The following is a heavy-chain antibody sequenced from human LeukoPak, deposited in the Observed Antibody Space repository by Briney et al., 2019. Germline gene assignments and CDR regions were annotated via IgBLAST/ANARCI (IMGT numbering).Heavy chain of an antibody. J-gene: IGHJ4*02. CDR2: ISYDGSNK. D-gene: IGHD3-3*01. Sequence: GGSLRLSCAASGFTFSSYGMHWVRQAPGKGLEWVAVISYDGSNKYYADSVKGRFTISRDNSKNTLYLQMNSLRAEDTAVYYCATGERVADYWGQGTLVTVSS. CDR1: GFTFSSYG. V-gene: IGHV3-30*03. CDR3: ATGERVADY.